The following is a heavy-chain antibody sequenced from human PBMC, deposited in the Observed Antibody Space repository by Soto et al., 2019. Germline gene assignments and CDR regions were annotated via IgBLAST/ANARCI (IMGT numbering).Heavy chain of an antibody. CDR2: ITGSGDDT. CDR3: ARDFSSSGWGTLDY. V-gene: IGHV3-23*01. CDR1: GFTFSFYA. J-gene: IGHJ4*02. D-gene: IGHD6-19*01. Sequence: EVQLLESGGGLLQPGGSLRLSCAASGFTFSFYAMTWVRQAPGKGLEWVSSITGSGDDTYYADSVKGRFSISRDNSKNSLYLQMNSLRAEDTAVYYCARDFSSSGWGTLDYWGQGTLVTVSS.